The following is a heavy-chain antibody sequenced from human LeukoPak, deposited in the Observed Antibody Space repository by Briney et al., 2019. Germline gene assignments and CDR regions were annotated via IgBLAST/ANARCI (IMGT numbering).Heavy chain of an antibody. J-gene: IGHJ4*02. CDR2: IYYSGST. D-gene: IGHD6-13*01. V-gene: IGHV4-61*01. CDR3: ARDEGIAAAGHFDY. Sequence: SETLSLTCTVSGGSISSNSYYWGWIRRPPGKGLEWIGYIYYSGSTNYNPSLKSRVTISVDTSKNQFSLKLSSVTAADTAVYYCARDEGIAAAGHFDYWGQGTLVTVSS. CDR1: GGSISSNSYY.